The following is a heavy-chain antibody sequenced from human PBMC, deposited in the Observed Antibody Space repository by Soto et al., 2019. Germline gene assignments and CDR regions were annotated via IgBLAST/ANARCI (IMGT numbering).Heavy chain of an antibody. CDR1: GGSISSSNW. Sequence: QVQLQESGPGLVKPSGTLSLTCAVSGGSISSSNWWSWVRQPPGKGLEWIGEIYHSGSTNYNPSLRSRVPIYVDKSTHQFSLKLRSVTAADTVVYYCARGAPRGYSYGYDDYWGQGTLVTVSS. D-gene: IGHD5-18*01. CDR2: IYHSGST. J-gene: IGHJ4*02. V-gene: IGHV4-4*02. CDR3: ARGAPRGYSYGYDDY.